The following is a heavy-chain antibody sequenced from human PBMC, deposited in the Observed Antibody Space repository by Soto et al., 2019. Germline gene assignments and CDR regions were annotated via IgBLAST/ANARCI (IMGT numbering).Heavy chain of an antibody. CDR3: AKDYSSSWPYSFDY. CDR2: ISYDGSNK. CDR1: GFTFSSYG. D-gene: IGHD6-13*01. J-gene: IGHJ4*02. Sequence: QVQLVESGGGVVQPGRSLRLSCAASGFTFSSYGMHWVRQAPGKGLEWVAVISYDGSNKYYADSVKGRFTISRDNSKNTLYLQMNSLRAEDTAVYYCAKDYSSSWPYSFDYWGQGTLVTVSS. V-gene: IGHV3-30*18.